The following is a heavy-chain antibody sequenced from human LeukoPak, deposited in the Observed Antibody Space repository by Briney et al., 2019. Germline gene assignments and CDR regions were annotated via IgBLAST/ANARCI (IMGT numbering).Heavy chain of an antibody. CDR3: ARATTTDYYFHY. J-gene: IGHJ4*02. CDR1: GYTFTSYY. Sequence: ASVKVSCKXSGYTFTSYYMHWVRQAPGQGLEWMGIINSSGGSTSYAQKFQGRVTMTRDTSTSTIYMELSSLRYEDTAVYYCARATTTDYYFHYWGQGTLVTVSS. D-gene: IGHD1-26*01. V-gene: IGHV1-46*03. CDR2: INSSGGST.